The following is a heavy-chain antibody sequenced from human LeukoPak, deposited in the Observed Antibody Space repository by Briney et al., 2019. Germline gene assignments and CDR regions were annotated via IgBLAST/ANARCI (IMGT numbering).Heavy chain of an antibody. CDR1: GYSFTNYW. Sequence: RGESLQISCKGSGYSFTNYWIAWVRQMPGKGLEWMGIIYPGDSDTRYSPSFQGQVTISADKSISTAYLQWNSLKASDTAMYYCARRHKRGAYSYGVDYWGQGTLVTVSS. CDR3: ARRHKRGAYSYGVDY. V-gene: IGHV5-51*01. CDR2: IYPGDSDT. J-gene: IGHJ4*02. D-gene: IGHD5-18*01.